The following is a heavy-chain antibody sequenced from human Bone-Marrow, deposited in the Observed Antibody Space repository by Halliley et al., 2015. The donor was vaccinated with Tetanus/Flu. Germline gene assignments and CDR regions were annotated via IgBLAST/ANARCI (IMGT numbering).Heavy chain of an antibody. V-gene: IGHV3-23*01. CDR3: AKAADWDYGYWFDH. Sequence: CAASGFTFSAYAMTWVRQAPGKGLEWVSGISGGSHNTYYADSVKGRFTISRDNSKNTLSLRMNNLRADDAALYYCAKAADWDYGYWFDHWGQGILVTVSS. CDR1: GFTFSAYA. D-gene: IGHD3-16*01. CDR2: ISGGSHNT. J-gene: IGHJ5*02.